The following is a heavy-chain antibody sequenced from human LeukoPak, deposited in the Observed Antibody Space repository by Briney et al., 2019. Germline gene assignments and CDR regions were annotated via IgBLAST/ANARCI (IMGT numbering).Heavy chain of an antibody. J-gene: IGHJ4*02. CDR3: ARARYCSGGSCYGEY. CDR2: IYPGDYET. CDR1: GYSFTTYW. V-gene: IGHV5-51*01. Sequence: GESPKISCKGSGYSFTTYWIGWVRQMRGKGLGWMGIIYPGDYETRYSPSFQGQVTISVDKSISTAYLQWSSLKASATAMYYCARARYCSGGSCYGEYWGQGTLVSVSS. D-gene: IGHD2-15*01.